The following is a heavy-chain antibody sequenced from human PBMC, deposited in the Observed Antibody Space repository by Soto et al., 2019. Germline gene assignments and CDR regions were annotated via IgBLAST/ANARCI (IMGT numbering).Heavy chain of an antibody. CDR1: GGSISSGGYY. D-gene: IGHD2-15*01. Sequence: QVQLQESGPGLVKPSQTLSLTCTVSGGSISSGGYYWSWIRQHPGKGLEWNGSIYYSGSTYYNPSLKSRVTISVDKSKHQFYLKLSSVTAADTAVYYCARDSICSGGSCPWFDPWGQGTLVTVSS. J-gene: IGHJ5*02. CDR2: IYYSGST. CDR3: ARDSICSGGSCPWFDP. V-gene: IGHV4-31*03.